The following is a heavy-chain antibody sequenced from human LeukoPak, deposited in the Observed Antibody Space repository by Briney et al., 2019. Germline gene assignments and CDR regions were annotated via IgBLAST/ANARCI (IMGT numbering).Heavy chain of an antibody. V-gene: IGHV1-2*02. CDR1: GYTFTGYY. CDR2: INPNSGGT. CDR3: ARSLSYDSSGGFDY. D-gene: IGHD3-22*01. Sequence: ASVKVSCKASGYTFTGYYMHWVRQAPGQGLEWMGWINPNSGGTNYAQKFQGRFTMTRDTSISTAYMELSRLRSDDTAVYYCARSLSYDSSGGFDYWGQGTLVTVSS. J-gene: IGHJ4*02.